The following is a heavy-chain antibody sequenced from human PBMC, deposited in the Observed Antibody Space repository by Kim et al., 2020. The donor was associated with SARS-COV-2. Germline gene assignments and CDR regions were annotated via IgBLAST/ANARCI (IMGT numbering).Heavy chain of an antibody. J-gene: IGHJ4*02. CDR3: ASITMVRGVTD. CDR1: GGSFSGYY. CDR2: INHSGST. D-gene: IGHD3-10*01. V-gene: IGHV4-34*01. Sequence: SETLSLTCAVYGGSFSGYYWSWIRQPPGKGLEWIGGINHSGSTNYNPSLKSRVTISVDTSKNQFSLKLSSVTAADTAVYYCASITMVRGVTDWGQGTLVTVSS.